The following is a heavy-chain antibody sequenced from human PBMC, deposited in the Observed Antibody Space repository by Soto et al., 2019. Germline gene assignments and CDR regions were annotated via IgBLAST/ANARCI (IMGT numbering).Heavy chain of an antibody. CDR2: ISSDGSNK. CDR3: AKDLALRQYRLGH. Sequence: QVHLVESGGGVVQPGRSLRLSCAASGFTFSNYGMHWVRQAPGTGLEWVAVISSDGSNKYYADSVKGRFTISRDNSENPVFLQITSLRPEDTALYYCAKDLALRQYRLGHWGQGTLVTVSS. CDR1: GFTFSNYG. V-gene: IGHV3-30*18. D-gene: IGHD3-16*01. J-gene: IGHJ5*02.